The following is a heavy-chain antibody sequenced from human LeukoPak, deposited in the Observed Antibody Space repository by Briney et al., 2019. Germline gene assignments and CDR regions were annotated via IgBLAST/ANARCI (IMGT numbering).Heavy chain of an antibody. CDR3: AKWTRTTLFRGDRARFDS. V-gene: IGHV3-23*01. CDR2: ISASGGKT. J-gene: IGHJ4*02. D-gene: IGHD3-10*01. CDR1: GFIFNDYA. Sequence: PGGSLRLSCAASGFIFNDYAMSWVCQVPGKGLECVSVISASGGKTYYADSVKGRFTISRDTSKTTISLQMNSLRVEDSAVYYCAKWTRTTLFRGDRARFDSWGQGTLVTVSS.